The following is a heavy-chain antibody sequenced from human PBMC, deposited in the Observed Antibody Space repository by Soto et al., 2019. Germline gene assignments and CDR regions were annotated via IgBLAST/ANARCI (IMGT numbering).Heavy chain of an antibody. V-gene: IGHV3-21*01. CDR3: ARERGRAGYYYYGMDV. CDR2: ISSSSSYI. CDR1: GFTFSSYS. J-gene: IGHJ6*02. Sequence: EVQLVESGGGLVKPGGSLRLSCAASGFTFSSYSMNWVRQAPGKGLEWVSSISSSSSYIYYADSVKGRFTISRDNAKNSLYLQMNSLRAEDTAVYYCARERGRAGYYYYGMDVWGQGTTVTVSS. D-gene: IGHD6-13*01.